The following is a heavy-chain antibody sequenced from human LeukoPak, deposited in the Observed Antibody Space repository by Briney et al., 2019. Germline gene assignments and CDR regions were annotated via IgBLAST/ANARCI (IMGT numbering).Heavy chain of an antibody. CDR2: IDPSDSYT. J-gene: IGHJ4*02. D-gene: IGHD5-12*01. Sequence: GESLKISCKGSGYSFTTYWISWVRQTPGKGLEWMGRIDPSDSYTRYSPSFQGHVTISADKSITTAYLQWSSLRASDTAMYYCARTDSAYEYLDYWGQGTLVTVSS. V-gene: IGHV5-10-1*01. CDR1: GYSFTTYW. CDR3: ARTDSAYEYLDY.